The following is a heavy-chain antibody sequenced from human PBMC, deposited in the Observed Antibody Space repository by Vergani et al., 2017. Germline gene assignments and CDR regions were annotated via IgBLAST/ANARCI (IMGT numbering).Heavy chain of an antibody. CDR2: LHHNGAT. D-gene: IGHD2-2*02. J-gene: IGHJ4*02. CDR3: ATIGYRRWGYYFDY. Sequence: QVQLQESGPGLVKPSQTLSLTCTVSGGSISSNAYYWGWIRQAPGRGLEWIGSLHHNGATSHNPSLRSRVTVSVDESRNLFSLRLNSVTAADTAVYYCATIGYRRWGYYFDYWGQGILVTVSS. CDR1: GGSISSNAYY. V-gene: IGHV4-39*07.